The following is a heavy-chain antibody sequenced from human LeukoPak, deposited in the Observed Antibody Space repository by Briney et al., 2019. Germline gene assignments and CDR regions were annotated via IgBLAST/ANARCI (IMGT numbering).Heavy chain of an antibody. V-gene: IGHV4-61*02. CDR2: IYTSGST. CDR3: ARDISGYYFGWFDP. Sequence: SETLSLTCTVSGGSISSGSYYWSWSRQPAGKGREWIGRIYTSGSTNYNPSLKSRVTISVDTSKNQFSLKLSSVTAADTAVYYCARDISGYYFGWFDPWGQGTLVTVSS. J-gene: IGHJ5*02. D-gene: IGHD3-22*01. CDR1: GGSISSGSYY.